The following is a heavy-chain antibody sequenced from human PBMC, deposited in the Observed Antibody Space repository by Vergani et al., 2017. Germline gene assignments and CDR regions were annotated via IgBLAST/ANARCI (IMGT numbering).Heavy chain of an antibody. J-gene: IGHJ6*03. D-gene: IGHD6-6*01. CDR3: ARHLRGAARRHCYYYMDV. CDR2: IYPGDSDT. Sequence: EVQLVQSGAEVKKPGESLKISCKGSGYSFTSYWIGWVRQMPGKGLEWMGIIYPGDSDTRYSPSFQGQVTISADKSISTAYLQWSSLKASDTAMYYCARHLRGAARRHCYYYMDVWGKGTTVTVSS. CDR1: GYSFTSYW. V-gene: IGHV5-51*01.